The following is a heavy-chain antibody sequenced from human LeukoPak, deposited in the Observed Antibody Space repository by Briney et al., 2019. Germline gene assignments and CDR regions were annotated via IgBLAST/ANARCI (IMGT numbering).Heavy chain of an antibody. J-gene: IGHJ4*02. Sequence: SETLSLTCAVYGGSFSGYYWSWIRQPPGKGLEWIGEINHSGSTNYNPSLKSRVTISVDTSKNQFSLKLSSVTAADTAVYYCARPLSLSYTYYFDYWGQGTLVTVSS. V-gene: IGHV4-34*01. CDR3: ARPLSLSYTYYFDY. CDR1: GGSFSGYY. D-gene: IGHD2-8*01. CDR2: INHSGST.